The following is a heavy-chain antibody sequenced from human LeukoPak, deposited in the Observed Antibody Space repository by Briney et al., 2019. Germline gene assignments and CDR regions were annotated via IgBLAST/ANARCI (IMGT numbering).Heavy chain of an antibody. CDR3: ARDDGYNRFDY. J-gene: IGHJ4*02. D-gene: IGHD5-24*01. CDR2: VNRDGSST. CDR1: GFTFSSYW. Sequence: PGGSLRLSCAASGFTFSSYWMHWVRQAPGQALVWVSRVNRDGSSTSYADSVKGRFTISRDTAKNTLYLQMNSLRAEDTAVYYCARDDGYNRFDYWGQGTLVTVSS. V-gene: IGHV3-74*01.